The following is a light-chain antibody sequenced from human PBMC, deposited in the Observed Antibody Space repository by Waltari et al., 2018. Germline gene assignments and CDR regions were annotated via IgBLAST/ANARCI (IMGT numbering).Light chain of an antibody. Sequence: SYVLTQPPSVSVAPGPTARIPCGGNNIGSESVHWYQQKPGQAPVLVVYDDSDRPSGIPERFSGSNSGNTATLTISRVEAGDEADYYCQVWDSSSDLWVFGGGTKLTVL. J-gene: IGLJ3*02. CDR2: DDS. V-gene: IGLV3-21*02. CDR3: QVWDSSSDLWV. CDR1: NIGSES.